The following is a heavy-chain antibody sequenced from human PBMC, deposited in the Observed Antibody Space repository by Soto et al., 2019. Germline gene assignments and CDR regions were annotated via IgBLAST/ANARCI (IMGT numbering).Heavy chain of an antibody. CDR1: GGSVITYY. J-gene: IGHJ5*02. D-gene: IGHD6-25*01. CDR3: ARDQLSSGLYVWFDP. Sequence: SETLSLTCTVSGGSVITYYWSWILQPPGKGLEWIGYIYYDGSTSYNPSLRSRVTISVDTSKSQFSLILSSVTSADTAVYYCARDQLSSGLYVWFDPWGQGTLVTVSS. V-gene: IGHV4-59*02. CDR2: IYYDGST.